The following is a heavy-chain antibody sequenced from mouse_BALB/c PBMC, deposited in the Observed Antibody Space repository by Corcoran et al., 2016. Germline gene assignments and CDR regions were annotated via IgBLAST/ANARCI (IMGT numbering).Heavy chain of an antibody. D-gene: IGHD4-1*02. CDR2: INPYNDGT. Sequence: VQLQQSGPELVKPGASVKMSCKASGYPFTSYVMHWVKQKPGQGLEWIGYINPYNDGTKYNEKFKGKATLTSDKSSSTAYMERSSLTSEDSAVYYCAGAQLGPYFDVCGAGTTVTVSS. CDR1: GYPFTSYV. CDR3: AGAQLGPYFDV. J-gene: IGHJ1*01. V-gene: IGHV1S136*01.